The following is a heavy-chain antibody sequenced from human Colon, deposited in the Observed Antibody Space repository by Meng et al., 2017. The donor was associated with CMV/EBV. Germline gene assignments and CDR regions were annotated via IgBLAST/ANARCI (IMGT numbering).Heavy chain of an antibody. Sequence: SETLSLTCTVSGDSISSSRYYWDWIRQTPGRGLEWIGSISYSGGTHYNPSLKSRVTISLDTSKNQFSLNLLSVTAADTAVYYCVRDATVTRGGQTHNRLDPWGQGTLVTVSS. CDR2: ISYSGGT. D-gene: IGHD4-23*01. J-gene: IGHJ5*02. V-gene: IGHV4-39*07. CDR3: VRDATVTRGGQTHNRLDP. CDR1: GDSISSSRYY.